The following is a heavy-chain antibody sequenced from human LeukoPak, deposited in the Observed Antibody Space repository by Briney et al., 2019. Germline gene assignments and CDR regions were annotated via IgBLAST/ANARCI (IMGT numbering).Heavy chain of an antibody. CDR3: ARAPKNDAYDI. Sequence: ASVKLSCKASGYTFTGYYIHWVRQAPGQGLEWVGWINPNSGDTHHAQNFQGRVTMTRDTSISTASMDLSRLRSDDTAVYYCARAPKNDAYDIWGRGTMVTVSS. CDR2: INPNSGDT. V-gene: IGHV1-2*02. J-gene: IGHJ3*02. CDR1: GYTFTGYY.